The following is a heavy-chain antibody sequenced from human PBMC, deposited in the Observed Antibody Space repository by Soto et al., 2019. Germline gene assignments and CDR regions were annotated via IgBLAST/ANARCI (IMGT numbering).Heavy chain of an antibody. Sequence: GGSLRLSCAASGFTFSSYGMHWVRQAPGKGLEWVAVIWYDGSNKYYADSVKGRFTISRDNSKNTLYLQMNSLRAEDTAVYYCARVLYYYDSSGYYLRGPEDYWGQGTLVTVSS. V-gene: IGHV3-33*01. D-gene: IGHD3-22*01. J-gene: IGHJ4*02. CDR2: IWYDGSNK. CDR3: ARVLYYYDSSGYYLRGPEDY. CDR1: GFTFSSYG.